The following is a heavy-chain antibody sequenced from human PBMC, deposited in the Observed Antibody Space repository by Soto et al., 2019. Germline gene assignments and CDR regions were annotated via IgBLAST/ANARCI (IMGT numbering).Heavy chain of an antibody. CDR2: ISYSGST. D-gene: IGHD2-2*01. Sequence: QLQLQESGPGLVKPSGTLSLTCTVSGGSISSSSSSWGWIRQPPGKGLEWLGIISYSGSTYYSPSLKSRATLSVGASMNLFALKLSSVTAADTAVYYCARTYVTDVVVVPASKDYMDVWGKGTTVTVSS. CDR1: GGSISSSSSS. CDR3: ARTYVTDVVVVPASKDYMDV. V-gene: IGHV4-39*01. J-gene: IGHJ6*03.